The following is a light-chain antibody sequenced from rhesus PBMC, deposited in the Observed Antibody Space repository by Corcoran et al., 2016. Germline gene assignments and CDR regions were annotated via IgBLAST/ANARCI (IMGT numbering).Light chain of an antibody. V-gene: IGKV1-22*01. J-gene: IGKJ1*01. CDR2: KAS. Sequence: DIQMTQSPSSLSASVGDTVTITCRASQSISSWLAWYQQKPGKAPKLRIYKASSLQSGVPSRFSGRGSGTDFTRTISSLQPEDGATYYCLQYSSSPRTFGQGTKVEIK. CDR1: QSISSW. CDR3: LQYSSSPRT.